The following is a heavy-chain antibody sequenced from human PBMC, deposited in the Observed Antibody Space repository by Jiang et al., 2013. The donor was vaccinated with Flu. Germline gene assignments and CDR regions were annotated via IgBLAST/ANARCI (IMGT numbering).Heavy chain of an antibody. V-gene: IGHV1-3*01. CDR1: GYTFTSYA. CDR3: ARDGGMTITMVRGVIIGGAFDI. Sequence: SGAEVKKPGASVKVSCKASGYTFTSYAMHWVRQAPGQRLEWMGWINAGNGNTKYSQKFQGRVTITRDTSASTAYMELSSLRSEDTAVYYCARDGGMTITMVRGVIIGGAFDIWGQGTMVTVSS. J-gene: IGHJ3*02. CDR2: INAGNGNT. D-gene: IGHD3-10*01.